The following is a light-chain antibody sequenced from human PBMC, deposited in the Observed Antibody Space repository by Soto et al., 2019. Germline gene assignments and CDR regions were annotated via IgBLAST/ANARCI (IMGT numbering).Light chain of an antibody. V-gene: IGKV3-11*01. Sequence: EVVLTQSPVTLSLSPGERATLSCRASQSFRGLLAWYQQKPGQAPRLLIYDAYNRATGIPPRFSGSGSGTDFTLTISSLEPEDFAVYNCQQYGSSPLTFGGGTKVDIK. CDR3: QQYGSSPLT. CDR1: QSFRGL. CDR2: DAY. J-gene: IGKJ4*01.